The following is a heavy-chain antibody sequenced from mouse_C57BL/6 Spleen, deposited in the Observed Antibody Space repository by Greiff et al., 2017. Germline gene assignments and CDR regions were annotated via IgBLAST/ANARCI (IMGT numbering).Heavy chain of an antibody. CDR3: ARSNSSYFDY. V-gene: IGHV1-81*01. D-gene: IGHD1-1*01. CDR2: IYPRSGNT. CDR1: GYTFTSYG. Sequence: QVQLKESGAELARPGASVKLSCKASGYTFTSYGISWVKQRTGQGLEWFGEIYPRSGNTYYNEKFKGKATLTADKSSSTAYMELRSLTSEDSAVYFCARSNSSYFDYWGQGTTLTVSS. J-gene: IGHJ2*01.